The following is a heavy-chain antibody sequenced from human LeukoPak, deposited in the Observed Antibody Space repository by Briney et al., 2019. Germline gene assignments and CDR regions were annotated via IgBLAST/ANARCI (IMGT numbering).Heavy chain of an antibody. Sequence: ASVKVSCKASGYTFSNYDINWVRQAPGQGLEWMGWINPNSGGTNYAQKFQGRVTMTRDTSISTAYMELSRLRSDDTAVYYCASSSMIVVVTTFDYWGQGTLVTVSS. J-gene: IGHJ4*02. CDR1: GYTFSNYD. CDR3: ASSSMIVVVTTFDY. V-gene: IGHV1-2*02. CDR2: INPNSGGT. D-gene: IGHD3-22*01.